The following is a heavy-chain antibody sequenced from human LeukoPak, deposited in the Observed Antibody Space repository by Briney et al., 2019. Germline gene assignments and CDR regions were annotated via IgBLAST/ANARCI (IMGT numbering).Heavy chain of an antibody. J-gene: IGHJ3*02. CDR1: GGSISSSSYY. D-gene: IGHD5-18*01. V-gene: IGHV4-39*07. CDR2: IYYSGST. Sequence: PSETLSLTCTVSGGSISSSSYYWGWIRQPPGKGLEWIGSIYYSGSTYYNPSLKSRVTISVDTSKNQFSLKLSSVTAADTAMYYCARSEYSYGADAFDIWGQGTMVTVSS. CDR3: ARSEYSYGADAFDI.